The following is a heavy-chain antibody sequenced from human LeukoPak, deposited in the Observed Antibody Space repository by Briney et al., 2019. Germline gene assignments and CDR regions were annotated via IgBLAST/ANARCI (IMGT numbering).Heavy chain of an antibody. D-gene: IGHD7-27*01. Sequence: TLSLTCNVSGGSISSYYWSWIRQPPGKALEWLALIYWNDDKRYSPSLKSRLTITKDTSKNQVVLTMTNMDPVDTATYYCAHRDWGSGIYYWGQGTLVTVSS. J-gene: IGHJ4*02. CDR1: GGSISSYYW. CDR2: IYWNDDK. V-gene: IGHV2-5*01. CDR3: AHRDWGSGIYY.